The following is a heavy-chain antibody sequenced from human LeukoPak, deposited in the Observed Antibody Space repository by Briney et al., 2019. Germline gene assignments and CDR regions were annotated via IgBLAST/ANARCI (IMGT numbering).Heavy chain of an antibody. D-gene: IGHD4-11*01. V-gene: IGHV1-2*06. CDR2: INPNSGGT. CDR3: ARPHTVLYNWFDP. CDR1: GYTFTGYY. Sequence: ASVKVSCKASGYTFTGYYIHWVRQAPGQGLEWMGRINPNSGGTNYAQKFQGRVTMTRDTSISTAFMELSRLRSDDTAVYYCARPHTVLYNWFDPWGQGTLVTVSS. J-gene: IGHJ5*02.